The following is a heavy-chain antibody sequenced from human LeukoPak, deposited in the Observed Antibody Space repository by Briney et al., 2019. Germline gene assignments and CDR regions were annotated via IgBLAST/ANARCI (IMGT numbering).Heavy chain of an antibody. CDR3: ARAQPPVGVDY. V-gene: IGHV3-30*03. CDR2: ISYDGSNK. J-gene: IGHJ4*02. Sequence: GGSLRLSCAASGFTFSSYWMHWVRQAPGKGLEWVAVISYDGSNKYYADSVKGRFTISRDNAKNSLYLQMNSLRAEDTAVYYCARAQPPVGVDYWGQGTLVTVSS. D-gene: IGHD2-15*01. CDR1: GFTFSSYW.